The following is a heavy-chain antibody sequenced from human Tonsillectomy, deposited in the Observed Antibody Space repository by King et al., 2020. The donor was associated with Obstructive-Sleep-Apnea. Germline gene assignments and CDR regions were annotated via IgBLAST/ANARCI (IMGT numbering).Heavy chain of an antibody. CDR2: MNPNSGNT. CDR3: ARRSGWYYFDS. D-gene: IGHD6-19*01. CDR1: GYTFTSYD. Sequence: QLVQSGAEVMKPGASVKVSCKASGYTFTSYDVNWVRQATGQGLEWMGWMNPNSGNTVYAQKFQGRVTMPRNTSISTAYLELSSLRSEDTAVYYCARRSGWYYFDSWGQGTPVTVSP. J-gene: IGHJ4*02. V-gene: IGHV1-8*01.